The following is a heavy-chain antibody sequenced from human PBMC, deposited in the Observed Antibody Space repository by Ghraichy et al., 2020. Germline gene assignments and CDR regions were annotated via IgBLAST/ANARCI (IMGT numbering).Heavy chain of an antibody. J-gene: IGHJ3*02. CDR3: AREVIPEGVTDAFDI. CDR1: GGSISSDDFF. D-gene: IGHD3-10*01. CDR2: ISYSGSA. V-gene: IGHV4-30-4*01. Sequence: SETLSLTCSVSGGSISSDDFFWSWVRQSPGTGLEWIGYISYSGSAYYNPSLKSRFTISVDTSKNQFSLTLSSVTAADTAVYYCAREVIPEGVTDAFDIWGQGTMVTVSS.